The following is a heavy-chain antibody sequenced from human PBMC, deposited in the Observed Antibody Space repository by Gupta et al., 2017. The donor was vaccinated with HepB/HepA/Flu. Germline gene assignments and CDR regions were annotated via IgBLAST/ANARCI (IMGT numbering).Heavy chain of an antibody. Sequence: ITNYHSSLIRRPAGKGLEWIGRIYSRGSTNYNPSLKSRLTMSLDTSKNQFSLKLNSMTAADTAVYFCARDRGVTLAFDIWGQGTEVTVSS. CDR3: ARDRGVTLAFDI. V-gene: IGHV4-4*07. D-gene: IGHD3-3*01. J-gene: IGHJ3*02. CDR2: IYSRGST. CDR1: ITNYH.